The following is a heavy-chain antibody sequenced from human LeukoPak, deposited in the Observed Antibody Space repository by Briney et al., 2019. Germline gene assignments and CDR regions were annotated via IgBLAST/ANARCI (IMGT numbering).Heavy chain of an antibody. Sequence: GGSLGLSCAASGFTFSSFAMSWVRQAPGKGLEWVSTISGSGHNTHYADPVKGRFTISRDNSENTVYLQMNSLRAEDTAVYYCADPGGSGAQFDLWGRGTLLTVSS. CDR3: ADPGGSGAQFDL. CDR1: GFTFSSFA. D-gene: IGHD3-10*01. CDR2: ISGSGHNT. J-gene: IGHJ2*01. V-gene: IGHV3-23*01.